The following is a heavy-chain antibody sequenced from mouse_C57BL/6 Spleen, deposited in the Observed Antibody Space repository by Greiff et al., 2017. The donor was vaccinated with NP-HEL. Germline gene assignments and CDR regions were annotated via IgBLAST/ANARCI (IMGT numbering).Heavy chain of an antibody. CDR3: TRDLYYFDY. J-gene: IGHJ2*01. CDR2: IDPETGGT. CDR1: GYTFTDYE. Sequence: QVTLKESGAELVRPGASVTLSCKASGYTFTDYEMHWVKQTPVHGLEWIGAIDPETGGTAYNQKFKGKAILTADKSSSTAYMELRSLTSEDSAVYYCTRDLYYFDYWGQGTTLTVSS. V-gene: IGHV1-15*01.